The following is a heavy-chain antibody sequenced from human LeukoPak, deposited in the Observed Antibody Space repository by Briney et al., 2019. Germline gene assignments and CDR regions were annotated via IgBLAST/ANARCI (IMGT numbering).Heavy chain of an antibody. CDR1: GASLSGSQYY. CDR3: ARHRGSLKTGYSPKNPLDV. V-gene: IGHV4-39*01. CDR2: IFYTGST. J-gene: IGHJ3*01. Sequence: SETLFLTCSVSGASLSGSQYYWGCIRQPPGRPLQWIATIFYTGSTLYNPSLSSRVSLSVDTSKKQISLRLTSVTAADSALYYCARHRGSLKTGYSPKNPLDVWGQGTMVTVSS. D-gene: IGHD3-9*01.